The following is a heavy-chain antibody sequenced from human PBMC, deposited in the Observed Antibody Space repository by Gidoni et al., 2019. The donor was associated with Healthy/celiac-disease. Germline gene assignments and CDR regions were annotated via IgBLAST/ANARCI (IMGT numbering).Heavy chain of an antibody. CDR3: ARDPGDYATTEKGNQDY. J-gene: IGHJ4*02. CDR1: GFTFSSPS. CDR2: ISYDGSNK. D-gene: IGHD3-16*01. V-gene: IGHV3-30-3*01. Sequence: QVQLVESGGGVVQPGRSLRLSCAASGFTFSSPSMHWVRQAPGKGLEWVAVISYDGSNKYYADSVKGRFTISRDNSKNTLYLQMNSLRAEDTAVYYCARDPGDYATTEKGNQDYWGQGTLVTVSS.